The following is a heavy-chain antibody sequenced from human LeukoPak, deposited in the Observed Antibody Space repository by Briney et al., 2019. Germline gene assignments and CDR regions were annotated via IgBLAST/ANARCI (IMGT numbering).Heavy chain of an antibody. V-gene: IGHV3-73*01. J-gene: IGHJ4*02. CDR1: GFSFSGTD. CDR2: IRTKPNKYST. D-gene: IGHD1-26*01. Sequence: GGSLRLSCAASGFSFSGTDMHWVRQASGKGLEWVGRIRTKPNKYSTAYAASVKGRFTISRDDSKNTAFLQMSSVKAEDTAVYYCTSRRLVGATIDFDYWGQGTLVTVSS. CDR3: TSRRLVGATIDFDY.